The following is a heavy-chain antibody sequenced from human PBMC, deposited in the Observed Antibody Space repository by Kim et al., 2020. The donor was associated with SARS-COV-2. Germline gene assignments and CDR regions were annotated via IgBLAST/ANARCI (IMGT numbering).Heavy chain of an antibody. CDR1: GFTFSSYA. CDR3: ARVILTNSLYYYYGMDV. V-gene: IGHV3-30-3*01. D-gene: IGHD3-9*01. Sequence: GGSLRLSCAASGFTFSSYAMHWVRQAPGKGLEWGALISFGGSNKYYADSVKGRFTISRDNSKNTLYLQMNSLRVEDTAVYYCARVILTNSLYYYYGMDVWRQGLTVTVSS. J-gene: IGHJ6*01. CDR2: ISFGGSNK.